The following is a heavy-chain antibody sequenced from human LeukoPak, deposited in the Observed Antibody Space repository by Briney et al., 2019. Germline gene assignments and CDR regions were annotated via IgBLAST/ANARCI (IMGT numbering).Heavy chain of an antibody. J-gene: IGHJ3*02. CDR2: IRGGGGSA. CDR1: GFTFSAYA. D-gene: IGHD4-17*01. Sequence: GRSLRLSCTASGFTFSAYAMMWVRQAPGKGPEWVSAIRGGGGSAFYADSVKGRFTISRDNSKYTLFLQMNSLRAEDTAVYYCARDPNGDYIGAFDMWGPGKMVTVSS. CDR3: ARDPNGDYIGAFDM. V-gene: IGHV3-23*01.